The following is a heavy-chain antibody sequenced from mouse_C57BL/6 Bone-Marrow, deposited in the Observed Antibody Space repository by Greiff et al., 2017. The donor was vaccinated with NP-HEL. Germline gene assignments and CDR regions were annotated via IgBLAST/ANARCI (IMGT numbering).Heavy chain of an antibody. V-gene: IGHV1-26*01. Sequence: EVQLQQSGPELVKPGASVKISCKASGYTFTDSYMNWVKQRHCTILSFLFYITPNNVCTIYNQNFKCNATLTVDKSSSTAYMELRSLTSEDSAVYYCARCFLDYWGQGTTLTVSS. CDR1: GYTFTDSY. CDR3: ARCFLDY. J-gene: IGHJ2*01. CDR2: ITPNNVCT.